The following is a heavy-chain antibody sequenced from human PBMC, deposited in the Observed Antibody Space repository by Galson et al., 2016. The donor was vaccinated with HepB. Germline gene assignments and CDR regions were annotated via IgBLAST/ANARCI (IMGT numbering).Heavy chain of an antibody. D-gene: IGHD1-26*01. CDR2: IYTSGST. CDR3: ARDLGIVGNTRGAYDI. J-gene: IGHJ3*02. V-gene: IGHV4-61*02. CDR1: GGSISSGIYY. Sequence: SLTCTVSGGSISSGIYYWSWLRQPAGKGLERIGRIYTSGSTSYNPSLKRRVTMSIDTSKNEFSLKLTSVTAADTGVYYCARDLGIVGNTRGAYDIGGQGTTVIVSS.